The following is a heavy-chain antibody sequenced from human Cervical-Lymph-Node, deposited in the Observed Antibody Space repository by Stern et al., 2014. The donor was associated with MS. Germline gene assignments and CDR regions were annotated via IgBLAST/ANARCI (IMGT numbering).Heavy chain of an antibody. CDR2: IYYTGTT. V-gene: IGHV4-31*03. D-gene: IGHD3-3*01. CDR3: ARFRTIYDWFDP. Sequence: QLQLQESGPGLVKPSQTLSLTCTVSGDSITSTSYYWSWIRQHPTEGLEWIGYIYYTGTTYYNPSLQSRLSMSVDTSKNQFSLKLKSVTAADTAVYYCARFRTIYDWFDPWGQGTLVTVSS. CDR1: GDSITSTSYY. J-gene: IGHJ5*02.